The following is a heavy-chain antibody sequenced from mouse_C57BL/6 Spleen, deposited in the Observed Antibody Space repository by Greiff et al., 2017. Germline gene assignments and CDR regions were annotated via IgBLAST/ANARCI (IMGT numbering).Heavy chain of an antibody. J-gene: IGHJ2*01. CDR3: ARSRGDYDGSPFDY. CDR1: GYAFSSSW. Sequence: QVQLQQSGPELVKPGASVKISCTASGYAFSSSWMNWVKQRPGKGLEWIGRIYPGDGDTNYNGKFKGKSTLTADNSSSTAYMQHSSLTSEDSAVYYCARSRGDYDGSPFDYWGQGTTLTVSS. CDR2: IYPGDGDT. D-gene: IGHD2-4*01. V-gene: IGHV1-82*01.